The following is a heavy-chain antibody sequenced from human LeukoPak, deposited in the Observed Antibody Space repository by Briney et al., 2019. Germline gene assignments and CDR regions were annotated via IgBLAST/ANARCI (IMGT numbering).Heavy chain of an antibody. V-gene: IGHV3-13*01. CDR3: AREGRGRSADAFDI. CDR2: VGIVGDT. CDR1: GFTFRSYE. D-gene: IGHD3-10*01. J-gene: IGHJ3*02. Sequence: GGSLRLSCAASGFTFRSYEMHWVRQAAGKGLEWFSAVGIVGDTFYAGSVKGRFNISIDNAESSLFLQMNRLRAGDTGVYYCAREGRGRSADAFDIWGQGTMVTVSS.